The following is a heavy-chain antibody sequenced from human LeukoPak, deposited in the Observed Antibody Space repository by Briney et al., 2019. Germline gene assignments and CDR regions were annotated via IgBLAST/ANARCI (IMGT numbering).Heavy chain of an antibody. CDR1: GGTFSSYA. V-gene: IGHV1-69*13. D-gene: IGHD1-26*01. CDR3: ARESGSYLNAFDI. Sequence: SVKVSCKASGGTFSSYAISWVRQAPGQGLEWMGGIIPIFGTANYAQKFQGRVTITADESTSTAYMELSSLRSEDTAVYYCARESGSYLNAFDIWGQGTMVTVSS. CDR2: IIPIFGTA. J-gene: IGHJ3*02.